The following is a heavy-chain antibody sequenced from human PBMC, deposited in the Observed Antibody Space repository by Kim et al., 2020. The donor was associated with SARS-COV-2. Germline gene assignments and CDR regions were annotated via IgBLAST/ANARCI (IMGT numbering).Heavy chain of an antibody. CDR2: IYYSGST. D-gene: IGHD3-22*01. J-gene: IGHJ3*01. V-gene: IGHV4-59*01. CDR1: GGSISSYY. Sequence: SETLSLTCTVSGGSISSYYWSWIRQPPGKGLEWIGYIYYSGSTNYNPSLKSRVTISVDTSKNQFSLKLSSVTAADTAVYYCARYSRSRITMIVVANDAF. CDR3: ARYSRSRITMIVVANDAF.